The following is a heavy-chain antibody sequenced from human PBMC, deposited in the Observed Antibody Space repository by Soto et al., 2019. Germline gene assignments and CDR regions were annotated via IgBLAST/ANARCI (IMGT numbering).Heavy chain of an antibody. CDR3: VSDPHGDYVTWFDP. J-gene: IGHJ5*02. Sequence: EVQLVESGGVLVQPGGSLRLSCAASGFTFSAPYMHWVRQAPGTGLVWVSRINSDGRTTTYADAVKGRFTISRDNAKNTVYLEMNRLRVEDTAVYYCVSDPHGDYVTWFDPGGQGPLVTVSS. CDR2: INSDGRTT. CDR1: GFTFSAPY. V-gene: IGHV3-74*01. D-gene: IGHD4-17*01.